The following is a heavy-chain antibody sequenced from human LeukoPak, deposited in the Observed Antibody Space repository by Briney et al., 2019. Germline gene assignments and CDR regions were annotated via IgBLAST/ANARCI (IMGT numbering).Heavy chain of an antibody. Sequence: ASVKVSFKASGYTFTGYNMHWVRRAPGQGLEWMGWIDPNSGGTNYAQKFQGRVTMTRDTSISTAYMELSSLRSDDTAVYYCARGRMGGGNDYWGQGTLVTVSS. V-gene: IGHV1-2*02. D-gene: IGHD2-15*01. J-gene: IGHJ4*02. CDR1: GYTFTGYN. CDR2: IDPNSGGT. CDR3: ARGRMGGGNDY.